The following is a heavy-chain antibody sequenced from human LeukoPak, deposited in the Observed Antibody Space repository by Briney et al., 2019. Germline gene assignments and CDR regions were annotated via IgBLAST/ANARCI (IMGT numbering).Heavy chain of an antibody. D-gene: IGHD6-13*01. Sequence: SETLSLTCTVSGGSISGYYWSWIRQPPGKGLEWIGYIYDSGSTNYNPSLKSRVTISVDTSKNQFSLKLSSVTAADTAVYYCARDLLSSSWVYLQHWGQGTLVTVSS. CDR1: GGSISGYY. CDR2: IYDSGST. CDR3: ARDLLSSSWVYLQH. V-gene: IGHV4-59*01. J-gene: IGHJ1*01.